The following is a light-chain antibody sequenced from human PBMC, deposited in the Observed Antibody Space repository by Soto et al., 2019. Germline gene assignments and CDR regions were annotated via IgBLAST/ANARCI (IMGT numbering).Light chain of an antibody. CDR1: SSDVGGYNY. CDR3: SSYRTSNTRQIV. Sequence: QSVLTQPASVSGPPGQSITIPCTGTSSDVGGYNYVSWYQHHPGKAPKLMIYDVSNRPSGVSNRFSGSKSGNTASLSISGLQPEDEADYYCSSYRTSNTRQIVCGTGTKVTVL. J-gene: IGLJ1*01. V-gene: IGLV2-14*03. CDR2: DVS.